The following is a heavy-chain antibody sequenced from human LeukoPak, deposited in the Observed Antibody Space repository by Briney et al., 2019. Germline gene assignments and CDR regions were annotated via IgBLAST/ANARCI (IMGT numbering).Heavy chain of an antibody. Sequence: GESLKISCKGSGYSFTSYWIGWVRQMPGKGLEWMGIIYPGDSDTGYSPSFQGQVTISADKSISTAYLQWSSLKASDTAMYYCARLQGIAVAGTGVDYWGQGTLVTVSS. CDR3: ARLQGIAVAGTGVDY. V-gene: IGHV5-51*01. CDR1: GYSFTSYW. CDR2: IYPGDSDT. D-gene: IGHD6-19*01. J-gene: IGHJ4*02.